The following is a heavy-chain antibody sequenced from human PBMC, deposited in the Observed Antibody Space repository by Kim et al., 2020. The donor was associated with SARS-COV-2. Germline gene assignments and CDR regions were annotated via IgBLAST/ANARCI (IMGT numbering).Heavy chain of an antibody. CDR3: ARQAYYYGSGSYYGYYYYYGMDV. J-gene: IGHJ6*02. Sequence: GESLKISCKGSGYSFTSYWIGWVRQMPGKGLEWMGIIYPGDSDTRYSPSFQGQVTISADKSISTAYLQWSSLKASDTAMYYCARQAYYYGSGSYYGYYYYYGMDVWGQGTTVTVSS. V-gene: IGHV5-51*01. CDR2: IYPGDSDT. CDR1: GYSFTSYW. D-gene: IGHD3-10*01.